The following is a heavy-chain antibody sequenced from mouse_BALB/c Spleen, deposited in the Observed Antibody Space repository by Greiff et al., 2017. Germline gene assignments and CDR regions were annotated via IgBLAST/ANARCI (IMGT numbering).Heavy chain of an antibody. V-gene: IGHV1-87*01. D-gene: IGHD2-2*01. J-gene: IGHJ4*01. CDR2: IYPGDGDT. CDR3: ARLSYGYDYYAMDY. Sequence: VKLQESGAELARPGASVKLSCKASGYTFTSYWMQWVKQRPGQGLEWIGAIYPGDGDTRYTQKFKGKATLTADKSSSTAYMQLSSLASEDSAVYYCARLSYGYDYYAMDYWGQGTSVTVSS. CDR1: GYTFTSYW.